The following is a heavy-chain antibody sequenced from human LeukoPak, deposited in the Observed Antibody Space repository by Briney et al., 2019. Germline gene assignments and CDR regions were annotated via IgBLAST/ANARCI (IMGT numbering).Heavy chain of an antibody. CDR2: IGVGDGKT. CDR3: GKGDRFCRSGNCNSPIAS. Sequence: QPGGSLRLSCAMSGLNFNNYALTWVRQAAGKGLEWVSTIGVGDGKTYYADSVKGRFTVSRDNSKHTVSLQMNTLRDDDTAVYYCGKGDRFCRSGNCNSPIASWGQGTLVTVSS. D-gene: IGHD2-15*01. J-gene: IGHJ4*02. V-gene: IGHV3-23*01. CDR1: GLNFNNYA.